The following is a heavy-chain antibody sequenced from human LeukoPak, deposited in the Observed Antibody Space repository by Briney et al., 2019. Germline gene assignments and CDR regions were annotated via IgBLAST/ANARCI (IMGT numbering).Heavy chain of an antibody. J-gene: IGHJ4*02. CDR1: GFTFSTNC. CDR3: ARGGWFGELLFDY. D-gene: IGHD3-10*01. Sequence: GGSLRLSCAASGFTFSTNCMTWVRQAPGKGLEWVSTIYSGGTTYYADSVMGRFTISRHNSRNTLYLQMNSLRAEDTAVYYCARGGWFGELLFDYWGQGTLVTVSS. CDR2: IYSGGTT. V-gene: IGHV3-53*04.